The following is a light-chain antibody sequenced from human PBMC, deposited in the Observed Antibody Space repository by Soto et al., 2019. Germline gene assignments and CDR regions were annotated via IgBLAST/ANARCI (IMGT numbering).Light chain of an antibody. CDR2: AAS. Sequence: DIQMTQSPSSVSASVGDRVTITCRASQDIDNWLAWYQQKPGQAPKLLIFAASSLQSGVPSRFSGSGSGTDFTLVISSLHPEDFATYYCQQVKSYPKTFGQGTKVEI. CDR3: QQVKSYPKT. CDR1: QDIDNW. V-gene: IGKV1-12*01. J-gene: IGKJ1*01.